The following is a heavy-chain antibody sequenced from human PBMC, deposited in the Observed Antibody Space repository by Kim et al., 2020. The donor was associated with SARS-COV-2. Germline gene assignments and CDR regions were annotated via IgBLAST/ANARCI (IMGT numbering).Heavy chain of an antibody. J-gene: IGHJ4*01. CDR2: IDPSDSYT. CDR1: GYSFTSYW. Sequence: GESLKISCKGSGYSFTSYWISWVRQMPGKGLEWMGRIDPSDSYTNYSPSFQGHVTISADKSISTAYLQWSSRKGSDTAMYYCARHEPPSTRYYYDSSGYLTFDYWGHVTLVTVSS. CDR3: ARHEPPSTRYYYDSSGYLTFDY. V-gene: IGHV5-10-1*01. D-gene: IGHD3-22*01.